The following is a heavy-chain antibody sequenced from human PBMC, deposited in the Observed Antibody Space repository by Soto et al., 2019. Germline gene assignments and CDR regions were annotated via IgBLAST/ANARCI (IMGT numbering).Heavy chain of an antibody. CDR3: ARGVGSRPPRY. CDR1: GGSISVYY. CDR2: IYDSGSP. J-gene: IGHJ4*02. Sequence: QVQLQESGPGQVKPSETLSLKCTISGGSISVYYWSWIRQPPGQALEWIGYIYDSGSPYYNPSLRSRVIISEDTSKNQISLELTSATASDTAVYYCARGVGSRPPRYWGRGTLVTVSS. D-gene: IGHD1-26*01. V-gene: IGHV4-59*01.